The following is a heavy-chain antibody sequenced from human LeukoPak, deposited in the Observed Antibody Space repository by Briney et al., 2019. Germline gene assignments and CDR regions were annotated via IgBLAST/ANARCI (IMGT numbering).Heavy chain of an antibody. CDR1: GGSISSGGYY. V-gene: IGHV4-31*03. Sequence: SQTLSLTCTVSGGSISSGGYYWSWIRQHPGKGLEWIGYIYYSGSTYYNPSLKSRVTISVDTSKNQFSLKLSSVTAADTAVYYCARDYDCSSTSCYSPYAFDIWGQGTMVTVSS. J-gene: IGHJ3*02. D-gene: IGHD2-2*01. CDR3: ARDYDCSSTSCYSPYAFDI. CDR2: IYYSGST.